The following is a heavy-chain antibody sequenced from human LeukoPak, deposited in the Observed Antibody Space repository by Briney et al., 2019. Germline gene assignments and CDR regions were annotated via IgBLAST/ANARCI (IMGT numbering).Heavy chain of an antibody. CDR1: GYTFTGYY. CDR2: INPNSGGT. CDR3: ARVGDHCSSTSCYRRSYFDY. V-gene: IGHV1-2*02. J-gene: IGHJ4*02. Sequence: ASVKVSCKASGYTFTGYYMHWVRQAPGQGLEWMGWINPNSGGTNYAQKFQGRVTMTRDTSISTAYMELSRLRSDDTAVYYCARVGDHCSSTSCYRRSYFDYWGQGTLVTVSS. D-gene: IGHD2-2*01.